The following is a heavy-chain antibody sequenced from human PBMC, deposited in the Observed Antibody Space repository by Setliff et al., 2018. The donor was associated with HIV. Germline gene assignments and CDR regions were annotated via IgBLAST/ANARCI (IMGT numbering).Heavy chain of an antibody. CDR3: ARDFRIQLWLRSPFDY. Sequence: LRLSCAVSGFTFSDYSMNWVRQAPGKGLEWVSSISSTSDYIYYADSVKGRFIISRDNAKNSLYLQMNSLRAEDTAVYYCARDFRIQLWLRSPFDYWGQGTLVTVSS. CDR1: GFTFSDYS. D-gene: IGHD5-18*01. J-gene: IGHJ4*02. V-gene: IGHV3-21*01. CDR2: ISSTSDYI.